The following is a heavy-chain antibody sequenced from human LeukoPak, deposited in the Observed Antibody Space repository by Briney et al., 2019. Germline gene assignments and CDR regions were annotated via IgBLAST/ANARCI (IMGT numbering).Heavy chain of an antibody. V-gene: IGHV3-23*01. D-gene: IGHD6-19*01. Sequence: GGSLRLSCAASGFTFSTYAISWVRQVPGKGLERVSAISGSGGSTYYADSVKGRFTISRDNSKNTLYLLMNSLRAEDTAVYYCAEGLSGSGWPRPVDYWGQGTLVTVSS. CDR1: GFTFSTYA. CDR3: AEGLSGSGWPRPVDY. J-gene: IGHJ4*02. CDR2: ISGSGGST.